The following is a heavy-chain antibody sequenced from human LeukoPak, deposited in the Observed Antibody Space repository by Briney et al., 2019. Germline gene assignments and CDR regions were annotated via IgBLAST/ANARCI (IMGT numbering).Heavy chain of an antibody. Sequence: GGSLRLSCAASGFTFSSFWMHWVRQAPGKGLVWVSRINNDGRSTAYADSVKGRFTISRDNAKNTLYLQMNSLRAEDTAVYYCAGFSGYNSNWGQGTTASVSS. D-gene: IGHD6-13*01. CDR2: INNDGRST. J-gene: IGHJ4*02. CDR1: GFTFSSFW. CDR3: AGFSGYNSN. V-gene: IGHV3-74*01.